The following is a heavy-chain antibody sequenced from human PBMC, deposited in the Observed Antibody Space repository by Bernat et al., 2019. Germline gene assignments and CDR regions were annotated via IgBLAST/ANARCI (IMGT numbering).Heavy chain of an antibody. CDR1: GFTFSSYA. CDR2: ISSNGGST. Sequence: EVQLVESGGGLFQPGGSLRLSCAASGFTFSSYAMHWVRQAPGKGLEYVSAISSNGGSTYYANSVKGRFTISRDNSKNTLYLQMGSLRAEDMAVYYCAGGVAAAPGYGMDVWGQGTTVTVSS. V-gene: IGHV3-64*01. CDR3: AGGVAAAPGYGMDV. D-gene: IGHD6-13*01. J-gene: IGHJ6*02.